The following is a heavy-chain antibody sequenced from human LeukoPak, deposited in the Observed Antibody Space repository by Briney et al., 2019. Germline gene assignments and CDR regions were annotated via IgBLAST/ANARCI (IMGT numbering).Heavy chain of an antibody. Sequence: GGSLRLSCAASGFTFSNYDMFWVRQTTGKGLEWVSTIGAADDTYYPGSVRGRFTISRESAKDSLYLQMNSLRAGDTAVYYCARGSGSHFDYWGQRTPVTVSS. J-gene: IGHJ4*02. D-gene: IGHD1-26*01. CDR2: IGAADDT. V-gene: IGHV3-13*04. CDR3: ARGSGSHFDY. CDR1: GFTFSNYD.